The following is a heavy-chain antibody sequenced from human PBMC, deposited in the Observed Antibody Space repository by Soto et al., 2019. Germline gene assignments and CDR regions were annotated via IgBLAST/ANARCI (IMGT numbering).Heavy chain of an antibody. CDR2: ISSSSSTI. CDR1: GFTFSSYS. Sequence: GGSLRLSCAASGFTFSSYSMNWVRQAPGKGLELVSYISSSSSTIYYADSVKGRFTISRDNAKNSLYLQMNSLKTEDTAVYYCTTDSGPWGQGTLVTVSS. CDR3: TTDSGP. V-gene: IGHV3-48*01. J-gene: IGHJ5*02.